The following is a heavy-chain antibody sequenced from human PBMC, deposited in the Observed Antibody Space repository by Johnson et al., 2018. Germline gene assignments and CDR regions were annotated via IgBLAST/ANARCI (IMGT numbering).Heavy chain of an antibody. CDR2: SRNKANSYTT. CDR3: ARGAYCSRTSCYGDYYGMDV. V-gene: IGHV3-72*01. J-gene: IGHJ6*02. Sequence: VRLLESGGGVVQPGRSLRLSCAASGFTFSDHYMDWVRQAPGKGLEWVGRSRNKANSYTTKYAASVEGRFTISRDESKSSLYLQMNSLKTEDTAVYYCARGAYCSRTSCYGDYYGMDVWGQGTTVIVSS. D-gene: IGHD2-2*01. CDR1: GFTFSDHY.